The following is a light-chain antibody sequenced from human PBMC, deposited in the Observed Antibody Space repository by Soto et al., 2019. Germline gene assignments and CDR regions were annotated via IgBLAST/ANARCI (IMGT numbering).Light chain of an antibody. Sequence: EVVLTQSPGTLSLSPGERATLSCRASQSVSNKYLAWYQQKPGQAPRLLIFGSSDRATGIPDRFSGSGSGTDFTLTISRLEAEDFAVDYCQQYGSTPPYTFGQGTKLEIK. J-gene: IGKJ2*01. CDR3: QQYGSTPPYT. CDR2: GSS. CDR1: QSVSNKY. V-gene: IGKV3-20*01.